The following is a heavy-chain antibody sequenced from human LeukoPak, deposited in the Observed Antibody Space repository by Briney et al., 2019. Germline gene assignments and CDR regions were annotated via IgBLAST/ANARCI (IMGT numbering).Heavy chain of an antibody. J-gene: IGHJ6*02. CDR3: ARVTTQQWLGSDYYYGMDV. V-gene: IGHV7-4-1*02. CDR2: INTNTGNP. D-gene: IGHD6-19*01. CDR1: GYTFTSYA. Sequence: GASVKVSCKASGYTFTSYAMNWVRQAPGQGLEWMGWINTNTGNPTYAQGFTGRFVFSLDTSVSTAYLQISSLKAEDTAVYYCARVTTQQWLGSDYYYGMDVWGQGTTVTVSS.